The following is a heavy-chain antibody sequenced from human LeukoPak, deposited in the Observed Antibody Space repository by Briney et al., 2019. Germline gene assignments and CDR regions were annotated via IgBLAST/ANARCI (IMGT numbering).Heavy chain of an antibody. CDR1: GGSFSGYY. J-gene: IGHJ4*02. CDR2: INHSGST. D-gene: IGHD3-3*01. V-gene: IGHV4-34*01. Sequence: SETLSLTCAVYGGSFSGYYWSWIRQPPGKGLEWIGEINHSGSTNYNPSLKSRVTISVDTSKNQLSLKLSSVTAADTAVYYCARGHGITIFGVVIIVGYFDYWGQGTLVTVSS. CDR3: ARGHGITIFGVVIIVGYFDY.